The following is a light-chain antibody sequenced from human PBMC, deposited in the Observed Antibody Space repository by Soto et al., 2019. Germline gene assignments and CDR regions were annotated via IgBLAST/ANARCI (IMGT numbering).Light chain of an antibody. V-gene: IGKV3-20*01. J-gene: IGKJ3*01. CDR1: QSVSSSY. CDR2: GAS. Sequence: EIVLTHSPGTLSLSPGEKATLSCRASQSVSSSYLAWYQQKPGQAPRLLIYGASSRATGVPDRFSGSGSGTDFTLIISRLEPEDFAVYYCQQYGSSFTFGPGTKVDIK. CDR3: QQYGSSFT.